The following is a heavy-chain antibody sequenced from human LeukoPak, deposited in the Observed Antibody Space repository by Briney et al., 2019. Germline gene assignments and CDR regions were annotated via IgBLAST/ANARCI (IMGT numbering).Heavy chain of an antibody. D-gene: IGHD3-22*01. CDR2: IYYSGST. CDR1: GGSISSSSYY. J-gene: IGHJ4*02. V-gene: IGHV4-39*01. Sequence: PSETLSLTCTVSGGSISSSSYYWGWIRQPPGTGLEWIGSIYYSGSTYYNPSLKSRVTISVDTSKNQFSLKLSSVTAADTAVYYCARHRVSYYYDSSGYYSDYWGQGTLVTVSS. CDR3: ARHRVSYYYDSSGYYSDY.